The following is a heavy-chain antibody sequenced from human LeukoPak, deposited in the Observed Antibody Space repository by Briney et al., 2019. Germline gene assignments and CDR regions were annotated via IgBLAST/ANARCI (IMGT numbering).Heavy chain of an antibody. CDR3: ASCDRAIRDAFDI. D-gene: IGHD1-14*01. Sequence: SGTLSLTCTVSGGSISSYHWSWIRQPPGKGLESMGHIYFSGSAYYNPSLTSRVTKSVDTSNNQFSLKLSSVTAADTAVYYCASCDRAIRDAFDIWGQGTIFSVSS. CDR2: IYFSGSA. V-gene: IGHV4-59*12. J-gene: IGHJ3*02. CDR1: GGSISSYH.